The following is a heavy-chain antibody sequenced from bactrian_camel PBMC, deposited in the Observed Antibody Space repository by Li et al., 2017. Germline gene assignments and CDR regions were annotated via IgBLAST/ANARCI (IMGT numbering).Heavy chain of an antibody. J-gene: IGHJ4*01. D-gene: IGHD6*01. CDR3: ARGRRWYSY. CDR1: GFSFSSYW. V-gene: IGHV3S1*01. CDR2: INSAGGSI. Sequence: QLVESGGGLVQPGGSLRLSCAASGFSFSSYWMYWVRQAPGKGLEWVSIINSAGGSIVYADSVKGRLTISRDNAKNMLYLQMNSLEHADTAMYYCARGRRWYSYWGQGTQVTVS.